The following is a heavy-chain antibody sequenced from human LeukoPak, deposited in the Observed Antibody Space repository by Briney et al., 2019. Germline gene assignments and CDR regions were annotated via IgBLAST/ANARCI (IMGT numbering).Heavy chain of an antibody. Sequence: PGGSLRLSCAASGFTFSSYGMHWVRQAPGKGLEWVAVIWYDGSNKYYADSVKGRSTISRDNSKNTLYLQMNGLRAEDTAVYYCARDRDCSGGSCYHTYGMDVWGQGTTVTVSS. CDR1: GFTFSSYG. CDR3: ARDRDCSGGSCYHTYGMDV. CDR2: IWYDGSNK. V-gene: IGHV3-33*01. J-gene: IGHJ6*02. D-gene: IGHD2-15*01.